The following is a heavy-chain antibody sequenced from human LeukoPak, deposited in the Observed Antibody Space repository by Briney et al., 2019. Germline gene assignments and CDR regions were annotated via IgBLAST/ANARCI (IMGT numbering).Heavy chain of an antibody. CDR1: GGTFTSYA. CDR2: IIPIFGTA. CDR3: ARGDAVVQNSGYYFDY. Sequence: GASVKVSCKASGGTFTSYAISWVRQAPGQGLEWMGGIIPIFGTANYAQKFQGRVTITADKSTSTAYMELSSLRSEDTAVYYCARGDAVVQNSGYYFDYWGQGTLVTVSA. D-gene: IGHD3-10*01. J-gene: IGHJ4*02. V-gene: IGHV1-69*06.